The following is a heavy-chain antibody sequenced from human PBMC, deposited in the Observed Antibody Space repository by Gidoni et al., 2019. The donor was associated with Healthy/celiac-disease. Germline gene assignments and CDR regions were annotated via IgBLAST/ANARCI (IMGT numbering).Heavy chain of an antibody. D-gene: IGHD3-10*01. CDR2: ISYDGSNK. V-gene: IGHV3-30*18. CDR3: AKDLHMVRGVITHFLDAFDI. CDR1: GFTFSSYG. J-gene: IGHJ3*02. Sequence: QVQLVESGGGVVQPGRSLRLSCAASGFTFSSYGMHWVRQAPGKGLEWVAVISYDGSNKYYADPVKGRFTISRDNSKNTLYLQMNSLRAEDTAVYYCAKDLHMVRGVITHFLDAFDIWGQGTMVTVSS.